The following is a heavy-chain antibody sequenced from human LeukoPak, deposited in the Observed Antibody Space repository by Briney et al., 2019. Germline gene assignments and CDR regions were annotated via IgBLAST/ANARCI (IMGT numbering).Heavy chain of an antibody. V-gene: IGHV3-21*01. J-gene: IGHJ4*02. Sequence: GGSLRLSCAASGFIFSSYSMNWVRQAPGEGLEWVSSISSSSGYIYYADSVKGRFTISRDNAKNSLYLQMNSLRAEDTAVYYCARDSVSGDPGYWGQGTLVTVSS. CDR3: ARDSVSGDPGY. CDR1: GFIFSSYS. CDR2: ISSSSGYI. D-gene: IGHD7-27*01.